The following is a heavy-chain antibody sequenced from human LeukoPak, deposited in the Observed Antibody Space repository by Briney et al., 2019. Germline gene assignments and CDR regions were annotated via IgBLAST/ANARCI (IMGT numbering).Heavy chain of an antibody. Sequence: SETLSLTCTISGASISSGDYSWSWIRQPPERGLEWLGFIWRGGSTFYNPSLKSRVTITRDTSNSQVSLKLTSVTAADTAVYFCARAPSYSSSYGYFDSWGQGTLVTVSS. CDR1: GASISSGDYS. V-gene: IGHV4-30-2*01. J-gene: IGHJ4*02. CDR3: ARAPSYSSSYGYFDS. CDR2: IWRGGST. D-gene: IGHD6-6*01.